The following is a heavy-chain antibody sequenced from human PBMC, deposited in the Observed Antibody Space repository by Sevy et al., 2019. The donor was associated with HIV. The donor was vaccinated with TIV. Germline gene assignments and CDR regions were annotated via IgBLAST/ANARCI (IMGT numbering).Heavy chain of an antibody. V-gene: IGHV3-30-3*01. D-gene: IGHD5-18*01. CDR2: ISYDGSNK. CDR1: GFTFSSYA. CDR3: AGNVDTXTYFXX. J-gene: IGHJ4*02. Sequence: GGSLRLSCAASGFTFSSYAMHWVRQAPGKGLEWVAVISYDGSNKYYADSVKGRFTISRDNSKNTLYLQMNSLRAEDTAVYYCAGNVDTXTYFXXXGQGTLVTVSS.